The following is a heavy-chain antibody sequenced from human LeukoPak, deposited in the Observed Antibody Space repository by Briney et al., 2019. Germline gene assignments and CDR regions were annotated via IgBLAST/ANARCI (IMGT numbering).Heavy chain of an antibody. CDR1: GFTVSTTY. V-gene: IGHV3-53*01. CDR2: IYTGGST. Sequence: GGSLRLSCAASGFTVSTTYMTWVRQAPGKGLEWVSVIYTGGSTYYADSVKGRFTISRDISKNTLYLQMNSLRAEDTAVYYCARGPVPAPDYWGQGPLVTVSS. CDR3: ARGPVPAPDY. J-gene: IGHJ4*02. D-gene: IGHD4-17*01.